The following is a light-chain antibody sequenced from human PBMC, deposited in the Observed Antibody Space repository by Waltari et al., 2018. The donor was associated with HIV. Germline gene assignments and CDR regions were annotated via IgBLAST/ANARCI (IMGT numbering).Light chain of an antibody. V-gene: IGKV3-20*01. CDR3: QQYSTTPWT. CDR1: KLIGNNY. Sequence: DILLIQSPDTLSLSPGDNATLSCGANKLIGNNYLAWYRQIPGQPPSLLIYGASNRATGTPDRFSGSGSGTDFTLTITSLEPDDFAIFYCQQYSTTPWTFGQGTRVDIK. CDR2: GAS. J-gene: IGKJ1*01.